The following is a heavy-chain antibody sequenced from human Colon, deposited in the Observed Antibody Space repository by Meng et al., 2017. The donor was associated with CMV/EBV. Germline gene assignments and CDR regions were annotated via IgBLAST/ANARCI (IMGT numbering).Heavy chain of an antibody. CDR3: TREGFDY. J-gene: IGHJ4*02. V-gene: IGHV1-2*06. Sequence: QVQLVQSGVGVKKPGTSLNLSCKASGYTFTGYWMHWVRQAPGLGLEWMGRLKPSTGDTNYAQNFQGRVTVTRDTSISTVYMEVNSLTSDDTAVYYCTREGFDYWGQGALVTVSS. CDR1: GYTFTGYW. CDR2: LKPSTGDT.